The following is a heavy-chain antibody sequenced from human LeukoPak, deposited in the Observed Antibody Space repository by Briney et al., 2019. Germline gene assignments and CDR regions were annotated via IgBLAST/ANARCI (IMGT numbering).Heavy chain of an antibody. CDR2: VFPGYSDT. CDR3: AVPYGLGSYAFDY. D-gene: IGHD3-10*01. V-gene: IGHV5-51*01. J-gene: IGHJ4*02. CDR1: GYSFSNYW. Sequence: ESLKISCKASGYSFSNYWIGWVRQMPGKGLEWMGIVFPGYSDTRYSPSFQGQVTISADKSISTAYLQWSSLKASDTAIYYCAVPYGLGSYAFDYWGQGTLVTASS.